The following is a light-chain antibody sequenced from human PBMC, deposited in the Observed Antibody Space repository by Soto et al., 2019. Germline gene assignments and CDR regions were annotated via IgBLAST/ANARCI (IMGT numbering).Light chain of an antibody. V-gene: IGLV2-14*01. Sequence: SALTQPASVSGSPGQSIAISCTGTSSDVGGYNYVSWYQQHPGKAPKLMVYDVSNRPSGVSNRFSGSKSGKTASLTISGLQAEDEADYYCSSYTSSSTYVFGTGTKLTVL. CDR2: DVS. J-gene: IGLJ1*01. CDR3: SSYTSSSTYV. CDR1: SSDVGGYNY.